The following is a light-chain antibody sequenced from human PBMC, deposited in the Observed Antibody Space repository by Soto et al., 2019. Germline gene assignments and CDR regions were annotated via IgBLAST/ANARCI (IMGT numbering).Light chain of an antibody. CDR1: QSISSW. V-gene: IGKV1-5*03. J-gene: IGKJ4*01. Sequence: DIQMTQSPSTLSASVGDRVTITCRASQSISSWLAWYQQKPGKAPNLLIYKASTLESGVPSRFSGSGSGTEFTVNVSSLQPDDFATYYCQQYDSYPLTFGRGTNVEIK. CDR3: QQYDSYPLT. CDR2: KAS.